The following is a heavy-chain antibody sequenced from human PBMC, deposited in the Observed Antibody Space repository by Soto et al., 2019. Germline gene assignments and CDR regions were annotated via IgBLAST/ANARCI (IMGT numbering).Heavy chain of an antibody. V-gene: IGHV3-23*01. D-gene: IGHD2-15*01. CDR2: ISGSGGST. J-gene: IGHJ4*02. CDR3: AKLVVGTATVVTAHFDY. Sequence: PGGSLRLSCAASGFTFSSYAMSWVRQAPGKGLEWVSAISGSGGSTYYADSVKGRFTISRDNSKNTLYLQMNSLRAEDTAVYYCAKLVVGTATVVTAHFDYWGQGTLVTAPQ. CDR1: GFTFSSYA.